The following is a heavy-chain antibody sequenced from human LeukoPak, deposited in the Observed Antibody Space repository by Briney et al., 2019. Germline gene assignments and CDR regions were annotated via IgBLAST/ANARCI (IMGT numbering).Heavy chain of an antibody. CDR1: GFTFSSYW. Sequence: GGSLRLSCAASGFTFSSYWMSWVRQAPGKGLGWVANIKQDGSEKYYVDSVKGRFTISRDKAKNSLYLQMNSLRAEDTAVYYCASLPLGQSAMVRNDYWGQGTLVTVSS. J-gene: IGHJ4*02. CDR3: ASLPLGQSAMVRNDY. V-gene: IGHV3-7*01. CDR2: IKQDGSEK. D-gene: IGHD5-18*01.